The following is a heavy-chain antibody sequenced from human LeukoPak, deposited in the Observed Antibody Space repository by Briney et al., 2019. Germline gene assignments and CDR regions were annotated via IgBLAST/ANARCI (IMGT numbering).Heavy chain of an antibody. D-gene: IGHD6-19*01. CDR2: IYWDDDK. V-gene: IGHV2-5*02. CDR1: GFSLSTRGMG. Sequence: SGPTLVKPTQTLTLTCTFSGFSLSTRGMGVGWIRQPPGKALEWLGIIYWDDDKRYSPSLKSRLTITKDTSKKQVVLTMTNMDPVDTATYYCAHSRGIAVAGDYFDYWGQGTLVTVSS. J-gene: IGHJ4*02. CDR3: AHSRGIAVAGDYFDY.